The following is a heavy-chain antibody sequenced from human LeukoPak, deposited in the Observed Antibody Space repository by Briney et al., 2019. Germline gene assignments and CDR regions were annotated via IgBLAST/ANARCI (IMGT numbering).Heavy chain of an antibody. CDR2: INTNTGNP. Sequence: GSSVKVSCKASGGTFSSYAISWVRQAPGQGLEWMGWINTNTGNPTYAQGFTGRFVFSLDTSVSTVYLQISSLKAEDTAVYYCARDSLLLLWAPRPFDYWGQGTLVTVSS. CDR3: ARDSLLLLWAPRPFDY. V-gene: IGHV7-4-1*02. D-gene: IGHD3-10*01. CDR1: GGTFSSYA. J-gene: IGHJ4*02.